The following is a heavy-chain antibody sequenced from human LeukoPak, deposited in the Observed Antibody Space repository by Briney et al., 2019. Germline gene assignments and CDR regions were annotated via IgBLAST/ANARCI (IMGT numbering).Heavy chain of an antibody. CDR3: AKGAGGFSYYNWFDP. Sequence: SETLSLTCTVSGGSISSSNYYWGWIRQPPGKGLEWIGSIYYSGTTHYNPSLESRVTISVDTSKNQFSLKLASVTAADTAIYYCAKGAGGFSYYNWFDPWGQGTLVTVSS. J-gene: IGHJ5*02. V-gene: IGHV4-39*07. CDR2: IYYSGTT. CDR1: GGSISSSNYY. D-gene: IGHD5-18*01.